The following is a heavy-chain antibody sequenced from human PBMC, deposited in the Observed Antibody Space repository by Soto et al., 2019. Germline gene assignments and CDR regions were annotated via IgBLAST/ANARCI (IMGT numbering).Heavy chain of an antibody. V-gene: IGHV3-13*01. J-gene: IGHJ2*01. CDR2: IGTAGDT. CDR3: FFFQAEDDIRDAVPVSAFLLNRSSDL. Sequence: KGLEWVSAIGTAGDTYYPGSVKGRFTISRENAKNSLYLQMNSLRAEDTAVYYFFFFQAEDDIRDAVPVSAFLLNRSSDL. D-gene: IGHD1-1*01.